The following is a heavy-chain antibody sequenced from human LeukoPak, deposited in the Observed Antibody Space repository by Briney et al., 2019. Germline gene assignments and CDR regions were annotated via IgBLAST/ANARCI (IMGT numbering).Heavy chain of an antibody. Sequence: PSETLSLTCTVSGGSISSYYWSWIRQPPGKGLEWVGRIKSKTDGGTTDYAAPVKGRFTISRDDSKNTLYLQMNSLKTEDTAVYYCTTDLADSSGYAGAFDIWGQGTMVTVSS. V-gene: IGHV3-15*01. D-gene: IGHD3-22*01. CDR1: GGSISSYY. CDR2: IKSKTDGGTT. J-gene: IGHJ3*02. CDR3: TTDLADSSGYAGAFDI.